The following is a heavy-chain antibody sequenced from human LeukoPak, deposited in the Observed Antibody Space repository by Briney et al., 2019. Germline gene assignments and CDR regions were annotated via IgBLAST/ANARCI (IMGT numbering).Heavy chain of an antibody. J-gene: IGHJ1*01. CDR3: AKGPPSSSAQYFQH. CDR1: GFTFDDYA. CDR2: ISWNSGSI. Sequence: GGSLRLSCAASGFTFDDYAMHWVRQAPGKGLEWVSGISWNSGSIGYADSVKGRFTISRDNAKNSLYVQMNSLRAEDTAVYYCAKGPPSSSAQYFQHWGQGALVTVSS. D-gene: IGHD6-6*01. V-gene: IGHV3-9*01.